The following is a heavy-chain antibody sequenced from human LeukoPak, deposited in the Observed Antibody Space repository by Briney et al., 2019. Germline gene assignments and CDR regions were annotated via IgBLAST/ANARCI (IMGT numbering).Heavy chain of an antibody. CDR2: IRSKANSYAT. D-gene: IGHD4-17*01. CDR1: GFTFSGSA. J-gene: IGHJ4*02. CDR3: TRHPDGDYGVPDGGINDY. V-gene: IGHV3-73*01. Sequence: GGSLKLSCAASGFTFSGSAMHWVRQASGKGLEWVGRIRSKANSYATAYAASVKGRFTISRDDSKNTAYLQMNSLKTEDTAVYYCTRHPDGDYGVPDGGINDYWGQGTLVTVSS.